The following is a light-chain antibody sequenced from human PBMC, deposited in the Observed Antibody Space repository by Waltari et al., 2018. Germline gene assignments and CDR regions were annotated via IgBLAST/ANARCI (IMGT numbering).Light chain of an antibody. J-gene: IGLJ2*01. CDR1: STDLGSSTL. CDR2: EGT. CDR3: FSYADGRSLV. Sequence: QSALTQPASVSGSPGQSITISCTGSSTDLGSSTLVSWYQHHPDKAPKLLIYEGTGRPAGISHRFSGSKAGTTASLTISTLQAEDEADYYCFSYADGRSLVFGGGTKLTVL. V-gene: IGLV2-23*01.